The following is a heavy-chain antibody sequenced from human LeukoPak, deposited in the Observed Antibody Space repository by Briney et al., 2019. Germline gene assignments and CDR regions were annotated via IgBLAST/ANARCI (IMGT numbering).Heavy chain of an antibody. J-gene: IGHJ4*02. CDR3: ARFSIWFGELLDY. CDR1: GFTFSTYV. D-gene: IGHD3-10*01. CDR2: ITGSGDNT. V-gene: IGHV3-23*01. Sequence: PGGSLRLSCAASGFTFSTYVMTWVRQAPGKGLEWVSTITGSGDNTYYADSVKGRFTISRDNSKNTLYLQMNSLRAEDTAVYYCARFSIWFGELLDYWGQGTLVTVSS.